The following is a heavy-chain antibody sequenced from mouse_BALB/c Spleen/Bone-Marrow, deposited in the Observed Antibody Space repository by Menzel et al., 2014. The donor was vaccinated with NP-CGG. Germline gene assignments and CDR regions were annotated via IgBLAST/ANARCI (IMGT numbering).Heavy chain of an antibody. J-gene: IGHJ4*01. CDR1: GYAFSSSW. V-gene: IGHV1-82*01. D-gene: IGHD2-3*01. Sequence: QVQLKQSGPELVKPGASVKISCKASGYAFSSSWMNWVKQRPGQGLEWIGRIYPGDGDTKYNGKFKGKATLTADESSSTAYMQLSSLTSVDSAVYFCARSDGYRDMDYWGQGTSVTVSS. CDR2: IYPGDGDT. CDR3: ARSDGYRDMDY.